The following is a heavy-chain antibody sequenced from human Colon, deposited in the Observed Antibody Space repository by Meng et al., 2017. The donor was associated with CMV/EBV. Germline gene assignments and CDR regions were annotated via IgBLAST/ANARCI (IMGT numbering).Heavy chain of an antibody. CDR3: ARVRVDYGGDAFDI. Sequence: SETLSLTCSVSGYSISSGYFWGWIRQPPGKGLEWVVIGYHSGFTSYNPSLESRVTMSADTSRNHFSLKLTSVTAADSAVYYCARVRVDYGGDAFDIWGQGTKVTVSS. J-gene: IGHJ3*02. CDR1: GYSISSGYF. V-gene: IGHV4-38-2*02. D-gene: IGHD3-16*01. CDR2: GYHSGFT.